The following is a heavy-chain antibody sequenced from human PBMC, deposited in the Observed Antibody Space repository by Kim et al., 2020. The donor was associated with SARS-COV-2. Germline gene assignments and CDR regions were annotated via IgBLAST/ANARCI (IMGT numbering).Heavy chain of an antibody. CDR3: AREGGWNYAYYYYYMDV. J-gene: IGHJ6*03. V-gene: IGHV1-69*04. Sequence: SVKVSCKASGGTFSSYAISWVRQAPGQGLEWMGRIIPILGIAKYAQKFQGRVTITADKSTSTAYMELSSLRSEDTAVYYCAREGGWNYAYYYYYMDVWGKGTTVTVSS. CDR2: IIPILGIA. D-gene: IGHD1-7*01. CDR1: GGTFSSYA.